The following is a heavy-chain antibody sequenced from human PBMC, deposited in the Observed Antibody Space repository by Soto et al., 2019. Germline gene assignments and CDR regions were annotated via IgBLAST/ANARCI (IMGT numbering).Heavy chain of an antibody. Sequence: SETLSLTCAVSGHSISSGYYWGWIRQPPGKGLEWIGSIYHSGSTYYNPSLKSRVTISVDTSKNQFSLKLSSVTAADTAVYYCARETLYSSSWSVLWFDPWGQGTLVTVSS. CDR3: ARETLYSSSWSVLWFDP. J-gene: IGHJ5*02. CDR2: IYHSGST. CDR1: GHSISSGYY. V-gene: IGHV4-38-2*02. D-gene: IGHD6-13*01.